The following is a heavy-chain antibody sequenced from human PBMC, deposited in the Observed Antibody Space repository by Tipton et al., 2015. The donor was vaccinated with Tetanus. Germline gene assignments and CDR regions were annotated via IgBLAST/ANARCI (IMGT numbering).Heavy chain of an antibody. CDR3: VRDRVCGVGVIAPRFFDV. V-gene: IGHV3-11*06. Sequence: SLRLSCVGSGFRFSDYDMSWIRQAPGKGLEWVSDISNSNSYTTYADSVKGRFTISRDNARNSLYLQMNSLRVEDTVVFYCVRDRVCGVGVIAPRFFDVWGQGPLVTVSS. J-gene: IGHJ4*02. D-gene: IGHD2-21*01. CDR1: GFRFSDYD. CDR2: ISNSNSYT.